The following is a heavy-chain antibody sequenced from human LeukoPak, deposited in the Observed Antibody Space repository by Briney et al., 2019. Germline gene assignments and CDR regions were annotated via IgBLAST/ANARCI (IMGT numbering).Heavy chain of an antibody. Sequence: SETLSLTCTVSGGSISSSSYYWGWIRQPPGKGLEWIGSIYYSGSSYYTPSLKSRLTISVDTSKDQFSLKLTSVTAADTAVYYCAASGYSTRWYYYDFWGQGALVTVSS. CDR1: GGSISSSSYY. D-gene: IGHD2-8*01. CDR2: IYYSGSS. V-gene: IGHV4-39*01. CDR3: AASGYSTRWYYYDF. J-gene: IGHJ4*02.